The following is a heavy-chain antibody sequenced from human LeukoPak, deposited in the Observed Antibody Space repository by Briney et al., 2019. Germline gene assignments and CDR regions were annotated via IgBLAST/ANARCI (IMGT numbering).Heavy chain of an antibody. CDR3: ARVRSGSHWRGKYYYYHYMDV. CDR1: GFTLSSYW. D-gene: IGHD1-26*01. Sequence: GGSLRLSCAASGFTLSSYWMSWVRQAPGKGLEWVANIKQDGSEKYYVDSVKGRFTISRDNAKNSLYLQMNSLRAEDTAVYYCARVRSGSHWRGKYYYYHYMDVWGKGSTVTVSS. CDR2: IKQDGSEK. V-gene: IGHV3-7*01. J-gene: IGHJ6*03.